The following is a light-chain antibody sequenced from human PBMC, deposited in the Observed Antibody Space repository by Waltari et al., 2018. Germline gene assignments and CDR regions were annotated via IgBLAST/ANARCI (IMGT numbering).Light chain of an antibody. J-gene: IGLJ3*02. CDR2: SPN. Sequence: QTVVTQEPSFSVSPGGTVTLTCGLSSGSVSVSHYPSWYQPPPGQPRRWLTYSPNPRSSGVPDRFSGSILGNKAALTITGAQADDEAAYYCVLYMSRDILFGGGTKLTVL. V-gene: IGLV8-61*01. CDR1: SGSVSVSHY. CDR3: VLYMSRDIL.